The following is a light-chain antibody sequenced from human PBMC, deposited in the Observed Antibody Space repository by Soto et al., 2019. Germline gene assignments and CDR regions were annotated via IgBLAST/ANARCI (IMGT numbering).Light chain of an antibody. Sequence: EIVLTQSPATLSLSPGERATLSCRASQSVSSYLAWYQQKPGQAPRLLIYDASNRATGIPARFSGSGSGTEFTLTISSLQSEDFAVYYCQQYNNWPPDLTFGGATKVDIK. CDR1: QSVSSY. V-gene: IGKV3-11*01. J-gene: IGKJ4*01. CDR3: QQYNNWPPDLT. CDR2: DAS.